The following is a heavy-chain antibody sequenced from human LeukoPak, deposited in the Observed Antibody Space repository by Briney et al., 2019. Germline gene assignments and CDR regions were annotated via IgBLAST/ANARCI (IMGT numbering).Heavy chain of an antibody. CDR3: ARGDYYYDSSGPDGTFDY. CDR1: GDSISSYY. V-gene: IGHV4-4*07. D-gene: IGHD3-22*01. J-gene: IGHJ4*02. CDR2: IYTSGTT. Sequence: PSETLSLTCTVSGDSISSYYWNWIRQPAGKGLEWIGRIYTSGTTNYNPSLKSRVTISVDTSKNQFSLKLSSVTAADTAVYYCARGDYYYDSSGPDGTFDYWGQGTLVTVSS.